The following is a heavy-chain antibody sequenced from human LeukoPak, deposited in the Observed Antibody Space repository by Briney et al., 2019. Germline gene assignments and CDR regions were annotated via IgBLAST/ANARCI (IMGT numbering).Heavy chain of an antibody. CDR3: ARATGSYYSIGY. V-gene: IGHV3-74*01. D-gene: IGHD1-26*01. CDR2: VNSDGSST. Sequence: GGSLRLSCAASGFTFSSYWIHWVRQAPGKGLLWVSRVNSDGSSTSYADSVKGRFTISRDNAKNTLYLQMNSLRAEDTAVYYCARATGSYYSIGYWGQGTLVTVSS. J-gene: IGHJ4*02. CDR1: GFTFSSYW.